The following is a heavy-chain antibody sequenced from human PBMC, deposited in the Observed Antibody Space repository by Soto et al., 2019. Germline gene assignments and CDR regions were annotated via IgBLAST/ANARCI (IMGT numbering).Heavy chain of an antibody. Sequence: GASVKVSCKASGYTFTSYAIHWVRQAPGQRLEWMGWINAASTKTKYSQKFQGRVTITRDTSATTAYMEMSSLRSEDTAVYYCARVRYYDSSGYYSIDAFDIWGQGTMVTVS. CDR1: GYTFTSYA. CDR3: ARVRYYDSSGYYSIDAFDI. CDR2: INAASTKT. J-gene: IGHJ3*02. V-gene: IGHV1-3*01. D-gene: IGHD3-22*01.